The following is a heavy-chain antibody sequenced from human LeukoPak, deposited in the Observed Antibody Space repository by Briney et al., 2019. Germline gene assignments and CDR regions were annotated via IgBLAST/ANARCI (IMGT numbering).Heavy chain of an antibody. D-gene: IGHD2-21*02. CDR2: IIPIFGTA. J-gene: IGHJ4*02. V-gene: IGHV1-69*06. Sequence: SVKVSCKASGGTFSSYAISWVRQAPGQGLEWMGGIIPIFGTANYAQKFQGRVTITADKSTSTAYMELSSLRSEDTAVYYCAKGKGAYCDGDCSSRIFDNWGQGTLVTVSS. CDR1: GGTFSSYA. CDR3: AKGKGAYCDGDCSSRIFDN.